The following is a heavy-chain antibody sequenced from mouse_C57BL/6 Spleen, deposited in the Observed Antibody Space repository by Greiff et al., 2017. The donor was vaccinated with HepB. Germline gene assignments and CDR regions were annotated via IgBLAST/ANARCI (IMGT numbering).Heavy chain of an antibody. CDR3: ARRGITTVVAGKYFDV. V-gene: IGHV1-42*01. CDR2: INPSTGGT. Sequence: VQLQQSGPELVKPGASVKISCKASGYSFTGYYMNWVKQSPEKSLEWIGEINPSTGGTTYNQKFKAKATLTVDKSSSTAYMQLKSLTSEDSAVYYCARRGITTVVAGKYFDVWGTGTTVTVSS. CDR1: GYSFTGYY. D-gene: IGHD1-1*01. J-gene: IGHJ1*03.